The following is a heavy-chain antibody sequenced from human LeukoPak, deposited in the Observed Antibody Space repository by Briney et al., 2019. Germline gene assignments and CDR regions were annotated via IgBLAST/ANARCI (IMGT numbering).Heavy chain of an antibody. V-gene: IGHV3-23*01. D-gene: IGHD2-15*01. Sequence: LPGGSLRLSCAASGFTFSSYAMSWVRQAPGKGLEWVSAISGSGGSTYYADSVKGRFTISRDNSKNTLYLQMNSLRAEDTAVYYCAKGGCSGGSCPTDYWGQGTLVTVSS. J-gene: IGHJ4*02. CDR2: ISGSGGST. CDR1: GFTFSSYA. CDR3: AKGGCSGGSCPTDY.